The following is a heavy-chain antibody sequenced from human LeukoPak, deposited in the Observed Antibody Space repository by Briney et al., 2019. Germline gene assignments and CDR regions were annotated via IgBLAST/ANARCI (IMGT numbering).Heavy chain of an antibody. J-gene: IGHJ4*02. Sequence: PGGSLRLSCAASGFTFSDHYVDWVRQAPGKGLEWVAVISYDGSNKYYADSVKGRFTISRDNSKNTLYLQMNSLRAEDTAVYYCAREEDLVLDYWGQGTLVTVSS. CDR1: GFTFSDHY. CDR3: AREEDLVLDY. V-gene: IGHV3-30-3*01. D-gene: IGHD2-8*02. CDR2: ISYDGSNK.